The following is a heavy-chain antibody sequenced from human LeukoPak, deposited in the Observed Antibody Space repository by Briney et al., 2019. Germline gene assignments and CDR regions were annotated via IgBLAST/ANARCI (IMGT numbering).Heavy chain of an antibody. CDR1: GYSISSGYY. V-gene: IGHV4-38-2*02. Sequence: PSETLSLTCTVSGYSISSGYYWGWIRQPPGKGLEWIGSIYHSGSTYYNPSLKSRVTISVDTSKNQFSLKLSSVTAVDTAVYSCAKDRLGALLYFDSWGQGTLVTVSS. J-gene: IGHJ4*02. CDR3: AKDRLGALLYFDS. CDR2: IYHSGST. D-gene: IGHD1-26*01.